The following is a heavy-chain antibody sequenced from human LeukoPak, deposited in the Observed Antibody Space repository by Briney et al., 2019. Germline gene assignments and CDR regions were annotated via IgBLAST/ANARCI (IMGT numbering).Heavy chain of an antibody. CDR1: GGSISSGDYY. D-gene: IGHD2-21*01. J-gene: IGHJ4*02. V-gene: IGHV4-30-4*02. CDR3: ARGLVIATFDY. CDR2: IYYSGST. Sequence: SETLSLTCAVSGGSISSGDYYWSWIRQPPGKGLEWIGYIYYSGSTYYNPSLKSRVTISVDTSKNQFSLKLSSVTAADTAVYYCARGLVIATFDYWGQGTLVTASS.